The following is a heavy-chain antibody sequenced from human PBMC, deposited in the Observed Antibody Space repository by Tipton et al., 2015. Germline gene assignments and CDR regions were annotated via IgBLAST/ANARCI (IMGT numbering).Heavy chain of an antibody. CDR1: GASISSFTYY. CDR2: LYYSGST. V-gene: IGHV4-39*01. D-gene: IGHD3-3*01. Sequence: TLSLTCTVSGASISSFTYYWAWIRQPPGKGLEWIGSLYYSGSTYNPSLKSRVTISADKSKNQISLKLTSVTAADTAVYYCARAPSDYDIWSGTFDYWGQGTLVTVSS. J-gene: IGHJ4*02. CDR3: ARAPSDYDIWSGTFDY.